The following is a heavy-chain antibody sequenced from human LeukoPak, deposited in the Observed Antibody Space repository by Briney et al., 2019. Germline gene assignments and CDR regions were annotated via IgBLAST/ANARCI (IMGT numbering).Heavy chain of an antibody. CDR1: GGSISSYY. D-gene: IGHD5-18*01. CDR2: IYSSGGT. V-gene: IGHV4-59*12. J-gene: IGHJ4*02. CDR3: ARGYSYYFKS. Sequence: SETLSLTCTVSGGSISSYYWSWIRQPPGKGLEWIGYIYSSGGTNYNPSLKSRVTISVDTSKNQFSLKLSSVHAADTAVYYCARGYSYYFKSWGQGTLVTVSS.